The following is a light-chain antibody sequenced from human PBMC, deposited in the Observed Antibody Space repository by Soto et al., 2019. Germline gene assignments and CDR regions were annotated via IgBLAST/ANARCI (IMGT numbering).Light chain of an antibody. CDR3: QHYGSLVLT. Sequence: EIVLTQSPGTLSLSPGERATLSYRASQSVSSSYLAWYQQKPGQAPRLLIYGASSRATGIPDRFSGSGSGTEFTLTISRLEPEDFAVYYCQHYGSLVLTFGGGTKVEIK. J-gene: IGKJ4*01. V-gene: IGKV3-20*01. CDR1: QSVSSSY. CDR2: GAS.